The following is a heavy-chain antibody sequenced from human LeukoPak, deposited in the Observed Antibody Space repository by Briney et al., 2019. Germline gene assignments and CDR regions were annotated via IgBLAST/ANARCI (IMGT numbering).Heavy chain of an antibody. J-gene: IGHJ3*02. CDR2: FYYSGTT. CDR3: ARDKVYYDSSGPPHAFDI. V-gene: IGHV4-39*07. Sequence: SETLSLTCTVSGDSMSSGGYYWGWLRQPPGKGLEWIGTFYYSGTTYYNPSLKSRVTISVDTSKKQFSLKLTSVTAAETAVYYCARDKVYYDSSGPPHAFDIWGKGKMVTVSS. CDR1: GDSMSSGGYY. D-gene: IGHD3-22*01.